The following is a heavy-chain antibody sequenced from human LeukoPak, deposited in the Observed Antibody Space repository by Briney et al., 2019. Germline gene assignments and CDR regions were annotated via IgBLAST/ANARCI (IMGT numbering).Heavy chain of an antibody. J-gene: IGHJ4*02. CDR2: ISSRGGST. Sequence: GGSLRLSCAASGITFTTHAMDWVRQAPGKGLGWVSVISSRGGSTYYADSVKGRFTISRDNSKNTLYLQMNSLRVEDTAVYYCARDWGSGWYFDYWGQGTLVTVSS. CDR3: ARDWGSGWYFDY. CDR1: GITFTTHA. V-gene: IGHV3-23*01. D-gene: IGHD6-19*01.